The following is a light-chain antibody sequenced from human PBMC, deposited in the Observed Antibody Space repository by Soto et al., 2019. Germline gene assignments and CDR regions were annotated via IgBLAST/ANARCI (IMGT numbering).Light chain of an antibody. CDR2: AAS. V-gene: IGKV1-39*01. CDR1: KSISTY. J-gene: IGKJ2*01. Sequence: DIQMTQPPSSLLASVGDGVTFTCRASKSISTYLNWYQQKPGKAPKLLINAASSLQSGVPSRFSGSGSGTDFTLTISSLQPEDFATYYCQQSYSTPYTFGQGTKLEIK. CDR3: QQSYSTPYT.